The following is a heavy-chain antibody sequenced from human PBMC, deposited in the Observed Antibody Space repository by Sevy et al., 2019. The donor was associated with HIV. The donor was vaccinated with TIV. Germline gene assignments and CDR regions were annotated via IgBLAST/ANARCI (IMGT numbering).Heavy chain of an antibody. Sequence: SETLSLTCAVSGGSISSGGYSWSWIRQPPGKGLEWIGYIYHSGSTYYNPSLKSRVTISVDRSKNQFSLKLSSVTAADTAVYYCARDSVTTVTTPHFDYWGQGTLVTVSS. V-gene: IGHV4-30-2*01. CDR2: IYHSGST. CDR1: GGSISSGGYS. D-gene: IGHD4-17*01. CDR3: ARDSVTTVTTPHFDY. J-gene: IGHJ4*02.